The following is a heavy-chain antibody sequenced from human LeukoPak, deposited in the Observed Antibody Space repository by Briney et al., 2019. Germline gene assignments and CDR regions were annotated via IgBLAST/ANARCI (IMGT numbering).Heavy chain of an antibody. J-gene: IGHJ3*02. V-gene: IGHV4-30-2*01. D-gene: IGHD5-18*01. Sequence: PSETLSLTCAVSGGSISSGAYSWSWIRQPPGKGLEWIGYIYHSGSTYYNPSLKSRVTISVYRSKNQFSLKLSSVTAADTAVYYCAREPFSRGNSYGTGAFDIWGQGTMVTASS. CDR1: GGSISSGAYS. CDR2: IYHSGST. CDR3: AREPFSRGNSYGTGAFDI.